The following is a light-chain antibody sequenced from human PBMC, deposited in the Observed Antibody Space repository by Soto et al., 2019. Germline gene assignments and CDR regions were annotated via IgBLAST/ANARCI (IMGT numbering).Light chain of an antibody. Sequence: DLQMTQSPSSLSVSVGDTVTITCRASRSVSRYLNWYQHIPGKAPKLLIYTASSLQTGVPSRFSGSGSGTEFTLTISSLQPEDFATYYCQQSDSLPLTFGGGTKVEIK. CDR2: TAS. CDR3: QQSDSLPLT. V-gene: IGKV1-39*01. CDR1: RSVSRY. J-gene: IGKJ4*01.